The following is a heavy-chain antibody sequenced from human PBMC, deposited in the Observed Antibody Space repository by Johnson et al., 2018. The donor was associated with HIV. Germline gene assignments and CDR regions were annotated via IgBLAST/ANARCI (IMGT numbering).Heavy chain of an antibody. V-gene: IGHV3-30*02. J-gene: IGHJ3*02. D-gene: IGHD3-16*01. Sequence: QVQLVESGGGVVQPGESLTLSCAASGFIFSNYGVHWVRQAPGKGLEWVAFIQNDGTNKYYADSVKGRFTISRDNSKITLYLQMNSLRAEDTAVYYCARDLFVLYVPGDAFDIWGQGTMVTVSS. CDR2: IQNDGTNK. CDR3: ARDLFVLYVPGDAFDI. CDR1: GFIFSNYG.